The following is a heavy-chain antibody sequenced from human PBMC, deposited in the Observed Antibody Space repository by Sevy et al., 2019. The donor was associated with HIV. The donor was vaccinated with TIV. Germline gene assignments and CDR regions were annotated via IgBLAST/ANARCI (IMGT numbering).Heavy chain of an antibody. V-gene: IGHV3-30*02. J-gene: IGHJ6*02. CDR1: GFRFSDYG. CDR2: IRFDGSMK. Sequence: GGSLRLSCAASGFRFSDYGMHWVRQAPGKGLEWVSLIRFDGSMKYIADSVKGRFTFSRDKVKDTLYLQMNSLRPEDTAVYYCAKDHYDYRTGYYGYYGMDVWGQGTTVTVSS. D-gene: IGHD3-3*01. CDR3: AKDHYDYRTGYYGYYGMDV.